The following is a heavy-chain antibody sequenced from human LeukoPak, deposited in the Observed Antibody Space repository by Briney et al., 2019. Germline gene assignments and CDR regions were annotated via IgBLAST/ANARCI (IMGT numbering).Heavy chain of an antibody. D-gene: IGHD6-19*01. V-gene: IGHV3-23*01. CDR3: AKRGGIAVAGTAPYYFDY. Sequence: GGSLRLSCAASGFTFSSYAMSWVRQAPGKGLEWVSGISGSGGSTYYADSVKGRFTISRDNSKNTLYLQMNSQRAEDTAVFYCAKRGGIAVAGTAPYYFDYWGQGTLVTVSS. CDR2: ISGSGGST. CDR1: GFTFSSYA. J-gene: IGHJ4*02.